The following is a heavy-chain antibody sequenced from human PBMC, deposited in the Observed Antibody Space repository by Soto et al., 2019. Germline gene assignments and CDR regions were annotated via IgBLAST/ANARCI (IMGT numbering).Heavy chain of an antibody. J-gene: IGHJ4*02. Sequence: WGSLRLSCAASGFTFSSYAMSWVRQAPGKGLEWVAIISYDGSNTYYADSVKGRFTISRHNSKNTPYLQMNSLRAEDTAVYYCAKTYDSSGRYFDYWGQGTLVTVSS. V-gene: IGHV3-30*18. CDR3: AKTYDSSGRYFDY. D-gene: IGHD3-22*01. CDR2: ISYDGSNT. CDR1: GFTFSSYA.